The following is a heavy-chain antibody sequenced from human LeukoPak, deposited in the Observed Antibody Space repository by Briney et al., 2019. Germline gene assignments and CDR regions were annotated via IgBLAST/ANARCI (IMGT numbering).Heavy chain of an antibody. V-gene: IGHV3-21*04. J-gene: IGHJ4*02. CDR2: ISSDSSYT. CDR3: AKDMGGGCSSTSCYSAFDY. CDR1: GFTFSIYS. D-gene: IGHD2-2*01. Sequence: GGSLRLSCAASGFTFSIYSMNWVRQAPGKGLEWVSSISSDSSYTDYADSLKGRFTISRDNAKNSLYLQMNSLRAEDMALYYCAKDMGGGCSSTSCYSAFDYWGQGTLVTVSS.